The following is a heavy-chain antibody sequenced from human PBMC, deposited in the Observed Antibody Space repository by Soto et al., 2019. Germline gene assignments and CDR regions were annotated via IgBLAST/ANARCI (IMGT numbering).Heavy chain of an antibody. CDR3: ARDPGYCSGGSCHPDALDI. V-gene: IGHV3-30-3*01. CDR1: GFTFSSYA. Sequence: GGSLRLSCAASGFTFSSYAMHWVRQAPGKGLEWVAVISYDGSNKYYADSVKGRFTISRDNSKNTLYLQMNSLRAEDTAVYYCARDPGYCSGGSCHPDALDIWRQGTMVTVSS. CDR2: ISYDGSNK. J-gene: IGHJ3*02. D-gene: IGHD2-15*01.